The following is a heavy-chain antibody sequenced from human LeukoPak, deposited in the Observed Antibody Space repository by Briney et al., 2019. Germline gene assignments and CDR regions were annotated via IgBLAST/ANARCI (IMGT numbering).Heavy chain of an antibody. V-gene: IGHV3-23*01. CDR3: AKSYLYSSGWYRDGMDV. J-gene: IGHJ6*02. D-gene: IGHD6-19*01. CDR1: GFTFSSYA. Sequence: PGGSLRLSCAASGFTFSSYAMSWVRQAPGKGLEWVSAISGSGGSTYYADSVKGRFTISRDNSKNTLYLQMNSLRAEDTAVYYCAKSYLYSSGWYRDGMDVWGQGTTVTVSS. CDR2: ISGSGGST.